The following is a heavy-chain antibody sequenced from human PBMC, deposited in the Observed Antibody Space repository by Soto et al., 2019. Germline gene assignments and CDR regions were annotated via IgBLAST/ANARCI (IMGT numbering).Heavy chain of an antibody. V-gene: IGHV4-31*03. D-gene: IGHD3-22*01. J-gene: IGHJ3*02. CDR1: GGSISSGGYY. Sequence: SETLSLTCTVSGGSISSGGYYWSWIRQHPGKGLEWIGYIYYSGSTYYNQSLKSRVTISVDTSKNQFSLKLSSVTAADTAVYYCAIRWYYYDSSGHTPGGVFDIWGQGTMVTVSS. CDR2: IYYSGST. CDR3: AIRWYYYDSSGHTPGGVFDI.